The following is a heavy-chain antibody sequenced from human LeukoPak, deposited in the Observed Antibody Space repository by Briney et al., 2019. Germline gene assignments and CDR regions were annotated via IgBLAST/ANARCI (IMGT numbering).Heavy chain of an antibody. J-gene: IGHJ4*02. CDR2: IGSSSSYI. D-gene: IGHD6-13*01. CDR1: GFTLSSYS. V-gene: IGHV3-21*01. CDR3: ARSSSSWYSPSPFDY. Sequence: GGSLRLSCAVSGFTLSSYSMNWVRQAPGKGLEWVSSIGSSSSYIYYADSVKGRFTISRDNAKNSLYLQMNSLRAEDTAVFYCARSSSSWYSPSPFDYWGQGTLVTVSS.